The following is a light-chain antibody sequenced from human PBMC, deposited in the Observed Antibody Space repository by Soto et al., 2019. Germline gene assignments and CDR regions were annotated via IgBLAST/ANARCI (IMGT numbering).Light chain of an antibody. CDR2: DAS. V-gene: IGKV3-20*01. Sequence: CESSQSVRSSYLAWYQQKPGQAPRLLIYDASSRATGIPDRFSGSGSGTVFTLTISRLEPEDFAVYYCHVYGSSLWTFGQGTKVDI. CDR3: HVYGSSLWT. J-gene: IGKJ1*01. CDR1: QSVRSSY.